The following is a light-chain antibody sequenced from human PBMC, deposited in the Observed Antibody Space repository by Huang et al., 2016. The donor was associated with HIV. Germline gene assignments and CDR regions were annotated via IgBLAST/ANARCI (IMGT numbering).Light chain of an antibody. CDR3: QQTYGTPYT. J-gene: IGKJ2*01. CDR2: GSS. Sequence: DIQMTQSPSSLSASVGDRVTITCRASQSIGTYLSWYQHKPGEVPKVLIYGSSSLQSGVPSRFSGSGSGTDFTLTISSLQPEDFATYYCQQTYGTPYTVGQGTRL. CDR1: QSIGTY. V-gene: IGKV1-39*01.